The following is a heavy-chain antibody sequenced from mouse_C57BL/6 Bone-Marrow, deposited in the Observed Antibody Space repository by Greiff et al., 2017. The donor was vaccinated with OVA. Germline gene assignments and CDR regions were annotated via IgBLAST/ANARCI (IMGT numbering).Heavy chain of an antibody. Sequence: VQLQQPGAELVRPGSSVKLSCKASGYTFTSYWMDWVKQRPGQGLEWIGNIYPSDSETHYNQKFKDKATLTVDKSSSTAYMQLSSLTSVDSAVYYCAREGGYYGSSPGYFDVWGTGTTVTVSS. CDR2: IYPSDSET. J-gene: IGHJ1*03. D-gene: IGHD1-1*01. CDR1: GYTFTSYW. CDR3: AREGGYYGSSPGYFDV. V-gene: IGHV1-61*01.